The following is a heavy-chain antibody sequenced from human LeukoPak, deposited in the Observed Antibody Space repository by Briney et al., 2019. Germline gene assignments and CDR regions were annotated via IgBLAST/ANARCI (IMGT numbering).Heavy chain of an antibody. D-gene: IGHD3-10*01. CDR2: INPNTGGT. CDR3: ARERSITMVRGVIRDRNNDAFDI. CDR1: GYTFTNYG. Sequence: GASVKVSCKASGYTFTNYGISWVRQAPGQGLEWMGWINPNTGGTNYAQKFQGWVTMTRDTSISTAYMELSRLRSDDTAVYYCARERSITMVRGVIRDRNNDAFDIWGQGTMVTVSS. V-gene: IGHV1-2*04. J-gene: IGHJ3*02.